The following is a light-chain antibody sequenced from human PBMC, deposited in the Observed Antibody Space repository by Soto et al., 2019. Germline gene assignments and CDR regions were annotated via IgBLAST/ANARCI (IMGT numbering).Light chain of an antibody. J-gene: IGLJ3*02. CDR2: LNSGGSH. CDR1: SGHSSYA. V-gene: IGLV4-69*01. Sequence: QPVLTQSPSASASLGASVKLTCTLSSGHSSYAIAWHQQQPEKGPRYLMNLNSGGSHSKGDGIPDRFSGSSSGAERYLTISSLQSEDEADYYCQTWGTGFRVFGGGTKLTVL. CDR3: QTWGTGFRV.